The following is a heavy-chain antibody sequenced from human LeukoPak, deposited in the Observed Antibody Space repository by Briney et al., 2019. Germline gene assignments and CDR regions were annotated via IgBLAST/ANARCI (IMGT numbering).Heavy chain of an antibody. J-gene: IGHJ4*02. V-gene: IGHV3-74*01. D-gene: IGHD3-10*01. Sequence: GGSLRLSCAASGFTVSSNYMSWVRQAPGKGLIWVSRINNEGNDTNYADSVKGRFTISRDNAKNTLYLQMNSLRAEDTAVYYCARGIYGNFDYWGQGSLVTVSS. CDR1: GFTVSSNY. CDR3: ARGIYGNFDY. CDR2: INNEGNDT.